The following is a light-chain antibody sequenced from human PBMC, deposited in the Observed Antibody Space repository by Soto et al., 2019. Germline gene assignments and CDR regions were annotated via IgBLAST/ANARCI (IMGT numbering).Light chain of an antibody. V-gene: IGKV3-15*01. CDR1: QSVSSN. CDR3: QHYNNWPPQFT. CDR2: GGS. J-gene: IGKJ4*01. Sequence: EVVMTQSPATLSVSPGERATLSCRAGQSVSSNLAWYQQKVGQAPRLVMYGGSVRATGVPTRFSGSGSGTVFTLTISSLQSEDFAVNFCQHYNNWPPQFTFGGGTKVDIK.